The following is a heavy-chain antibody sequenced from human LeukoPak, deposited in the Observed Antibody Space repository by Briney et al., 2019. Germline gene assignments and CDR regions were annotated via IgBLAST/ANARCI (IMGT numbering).Heavy chain of an antibody. J-gene: IGHJ4*02. Sequence: GGSLRLSCAASGFTFSSYWMSWVRQAPGKGLEWVANIKQDGSEKYYVDSVKGRFTISRDNAKNSLYLQMNSLRAEDTAAYYCARLRGYSGYDYYFDYWGQGTLVTVSS. CDR2: IKQDGSEK. CDR3: ARLRGYSGYDYYFDY. V-gene: IGHV3-7*01. D-gene: IGHD5-12*01. CDR1: GFTFSSYW.